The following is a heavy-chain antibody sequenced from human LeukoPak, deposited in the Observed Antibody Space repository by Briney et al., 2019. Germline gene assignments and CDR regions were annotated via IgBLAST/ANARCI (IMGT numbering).Heavy chain of an antibody. J-gene: IGHJ4*02. V-gene: IGHV3-21*01. D-gene: IGHD3-9*01. Sequence: GGSLRFSCAASGFTFSSYSMNWVRQAPGKGLEWVSSISSSSTYIYYADSLKGRFTISRDNAKNSLYLQMNSLRAEDTAVYYCARTYYDILTGYNPYFDYWGQGTLVTVSS. CDR1: GFTFSSYS. CDR3: ARTYYDILTGYNPYFDY. CDR2: ISSSSTYI.